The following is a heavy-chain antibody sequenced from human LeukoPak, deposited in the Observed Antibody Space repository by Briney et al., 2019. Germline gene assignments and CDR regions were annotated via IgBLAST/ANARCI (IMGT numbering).Heavy chain of an antibody. Sequence: PSETLSLTCAVYGGSFSGYYWSWIRQPPGKGLEWIGEINHSGSTNYNPSLNSRVTISVDTSKNQFSLKLSSVTAADTAVYYRARDMWFRDYWGQGTLVTVSS. J-gene: IGHJ4*02. V-gene: IGHV4-34*01. CDR1: GGSFSGYY. CDR2: INHSGST. D-gene: IGHD2-21*01. CDR3: ARDMWFRDY.